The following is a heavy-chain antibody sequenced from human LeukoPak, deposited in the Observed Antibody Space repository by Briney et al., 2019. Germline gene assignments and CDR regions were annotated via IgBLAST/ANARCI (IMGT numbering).Heavy chain of an antibody. J-gene: IGHJ4*02. CDR2: IYENGGTT. CDR3: AKWPEGDSSHFEY. Sequence: GGSLRLSCVGSGFTFRSHAMGWVRQAPEKGLEFVSGIYENGGTTYYADSVKGRFSISRDNSKNTLYLQMDSLRGEDTAVYYCAKWPEGDSSHFEYWGQGTLVTVSS. CDR1: GFTFRSHA. D-gene: IGHD2-2*01. V-gene: IGHV3-23*01.